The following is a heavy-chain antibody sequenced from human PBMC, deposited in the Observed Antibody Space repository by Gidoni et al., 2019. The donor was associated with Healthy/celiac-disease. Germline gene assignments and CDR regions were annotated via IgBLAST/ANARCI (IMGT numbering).Heavy chain of an antibody. CDR2: ISGSGGST. CDR3: AKGGRDYGDYGA. CDR1: GFTFSSYA. V-gene: IGHV3-23*01. Sequence: EVQLLESGGGLVQPGGSLRLSCAASGFTFSSYAMGWVRQAPGKGLEWVSAISGSGGSTYYADSVKGLFTISRENSKNTLYLQMNSLRAEDTAVYYCAKGGRDYGDYGAWGQGTLVTVSS. D-gene: IGHD4-17*01. J-gene: IGHJ5*02.